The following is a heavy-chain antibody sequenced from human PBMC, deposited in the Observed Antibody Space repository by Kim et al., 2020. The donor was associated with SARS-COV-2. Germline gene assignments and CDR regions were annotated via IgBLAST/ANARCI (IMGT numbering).Heavy chain of an antibody. J-gene: IGHJ4*02. Sequence: SETLSLTCTVSGGSISSGDYYWSWIRQPPGKGLEWIGYICYSGSTYYNPSLKSRVTISVDTSKNQFSLKLSSVTAADTAVYYCARYSSSSGSYYFDYWGQGTLVTVSS. V-gene: IGHV4-30-4*01. CDR2: ICYSGST. D-gene: IGHD6-6*01. CDR3: ARYSSSSGSYYFDY. CDR1: GGSISSGDYY.